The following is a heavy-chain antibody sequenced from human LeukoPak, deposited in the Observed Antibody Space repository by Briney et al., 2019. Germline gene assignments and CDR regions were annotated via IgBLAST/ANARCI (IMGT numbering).Heavy chain of an antibody. D-gene: IGHD4-17*01. CDR2: ISGSDGST. CDR1: GFTFSTYV. CDR3: ATPVTKGY. J-gene: IGHJ4*02. Sequence: GGSLRLSCAASGFTFSTYVMSWIRQAPRKGLEWVSAISGSDGSTYYVDSVKGRFTISRDNSKNTLYLQLNSLRVDDTAVYYCATPVTKGYWGQGTLVTVSS. V-gene: IGHV3-23*01.